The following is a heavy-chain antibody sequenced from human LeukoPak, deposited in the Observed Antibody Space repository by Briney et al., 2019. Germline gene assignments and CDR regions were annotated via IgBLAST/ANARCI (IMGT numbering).Heavy chain of an antibody. J-gene: IGHJ4*02. CDR3: ARDTLATVTRFDY. D-gene: IGHD4-17*01. CDR2: IWYDGSNK. CDR1: GFTFSSYG. Sequence: RAGRSLRLSCAASGFTFSSYGMHWVRQAPGKGLEWVAVIWYDGSNKYYADSVKGRFTISRDNSKNMLYLQMNSLRAEDTAVYYCARDTLATVTRFDYWGQGTLVTVSS. V-gene: IGHV3-33*01.